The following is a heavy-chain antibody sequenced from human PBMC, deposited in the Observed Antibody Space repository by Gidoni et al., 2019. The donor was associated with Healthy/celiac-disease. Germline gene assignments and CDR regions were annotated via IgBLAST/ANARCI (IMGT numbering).Heavy chain of an antibody. CDR2: ISYDGSNK. CDR3: AKDRLFVVVPAAPRPGRYCSGGSCWSYDAFDI. D-gene: IGHD2-15*01. V-gene: IGHV3-30*18. CDR1: GFTFSSYG. J-gene: IGHJ3*02. Sequence: QVQLVESGGGVVQPGRSLRLSCAASGFTFSSYGMHWVRKAPGKGLEWVAVISYDGSNKYYADSVKGRFTISRDNSKNTLYLQMNSLRAEDTAVYYCAKDRLFVVVPAAPRPGRYCSGGSCWSYDAFDIWGQGTMVTVSS.